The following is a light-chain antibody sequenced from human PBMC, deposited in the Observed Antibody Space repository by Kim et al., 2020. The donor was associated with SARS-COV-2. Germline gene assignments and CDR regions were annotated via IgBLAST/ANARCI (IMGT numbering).Light chain of an antibody. V-gene: IGLV3-19*01. CDR2: GKN. CDR1: SLKSYY. J-gene: IGLJ3*02. CDR3: NSRDSSGNRV. Sequence: VAVGQTVRITCQGDSLKSYYASWYQQKRGQAPVLVIYGKNNRPSGIPDRFSGSSSGNTASLTITGAQAEDEADYYCNSRDSSGNRVFGGGTQLTVL.